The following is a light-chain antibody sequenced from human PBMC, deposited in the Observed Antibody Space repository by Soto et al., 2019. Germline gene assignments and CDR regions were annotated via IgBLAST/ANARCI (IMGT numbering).Light chain of an antibody. CDR2: EVT. CDR1: SSDVGGYNY. Sequence: QSVLTQPPSASGSPGQSVTISCTGTSSDVGGYNYVSWYQRYPGRAPKLMIYEVTKRPSGVPDRFSGSKSGNTASLTVSGLHAEDEADYYCSSYAASNNFYFVFGGGTKVTVL. CDR3: SSYAASNNFYFV. V-gene: IGLV2-8*01. J-gene: IGLJ3*02.